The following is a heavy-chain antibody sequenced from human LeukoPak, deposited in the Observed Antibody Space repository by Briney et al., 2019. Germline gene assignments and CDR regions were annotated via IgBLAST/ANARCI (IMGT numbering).Heavy chain of an antibody. CDR3: ARESPTYYYGSGSYYGMDV. V-gene: IGHV4-4*09. CDR2: IYTSGST. D-gene: IGHD3-10*01. CDR1: GGSISSYY. Sequence: PSETLSLTCTVSGGSISSYYWSWIRQPPGKGLEWIGYIYTSGSTNYNPSLKSRVTISVDTSKNQFSLKLSSVTAADTAVYYCARESPTYYYGSGSYYGMDVWGQGTTVTVSS. J-gene: IGHJ6*02.